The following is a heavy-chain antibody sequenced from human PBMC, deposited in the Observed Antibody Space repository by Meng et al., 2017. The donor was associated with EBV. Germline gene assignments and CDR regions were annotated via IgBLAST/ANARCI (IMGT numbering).Heavy chain of an antibody. Sequence: EGELEESGGGIVKPGESLRLSCSASGFTLSSYSMNWVRLAPGKGLEWVSSISSNSIDIYYADLVKGRFTISRDNAKNSLFLQMNSLRAEDTAVYYCARDRTSNRFDYWGQGTLVTVSS. V-gene: IGHV3-21*01. J-gene: IGHJ4*02. D-gene: IGHD2-8*01. CDR2: ISSNSIDI. CDR1: GFTLSSYS. CDR3: ARDRTSNRFDY.